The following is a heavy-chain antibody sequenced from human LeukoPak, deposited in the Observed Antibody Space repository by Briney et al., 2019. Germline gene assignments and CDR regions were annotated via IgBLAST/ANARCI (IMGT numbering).Heavy chain of an antibody. V-gene: IGHV3-48*01. D-gene: IGHD6-19*01. CDR1: GFTFSSYS. CDR2: ISSSSTTI. Sequence: GGSLRLSCAASGFTFSSYSMNWVRQAPGKGLEWVSYISSSSTTIYYADSVKGRFTISRDNSKNTLYLQMNSLRAEDTAVYYCAKDRIFLGSGAGTIDYWGQGTLVTVSS. CDR3: AKDRIFLGSGAGTIDY. J-gene: IGHJ4*02.